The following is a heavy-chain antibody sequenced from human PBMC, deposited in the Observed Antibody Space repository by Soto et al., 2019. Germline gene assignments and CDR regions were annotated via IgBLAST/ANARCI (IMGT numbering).Heavy chain of an antibody. D-gene: IGHD1-26*01. V-gene: IGHV1-46*01. J-gene: IGHJ6*03. CDR1: GYTFTSYY. CDR3: ARSRRDGYNDYWGQGTLVTVSSGKEWDPAVTTTSSYYYMDF. CDR2: INPSGGST. Sequence: ASVKVSCKASGYTFTSYYMHWVRQAPGQGLEWMGIINPSGGSTSYAQKFQGRVTMTRDTSTSTVYMELSSLRSEDTAVYYCARSRRDGYNDYWGQGTLVTVSSGKEWDPAVTTTSSYYYMDFWGTGTTVTVSS.